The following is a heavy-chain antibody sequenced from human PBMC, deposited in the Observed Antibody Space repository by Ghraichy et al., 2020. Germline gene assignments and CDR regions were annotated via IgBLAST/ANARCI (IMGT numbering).Heavy chain of an antibody. J-gene: IGHJ5*02. CDR2: INHSGSS. CDR3: ERVSRGGSYWFDP. V-gene: IGHV4-34*01. CDR1: GGSFGSYY. Sequence: SETLSLTCSVYGGSFGSYYWSWIRQPPGKGLEWIGEINHSGSSNYNPSLESRVTISVDTSKNQFSLKLTSVTAADTAAYYCERVSRGGSYWFDPWGQGTLVTVSS. D-gene: IGHD2-15*01.